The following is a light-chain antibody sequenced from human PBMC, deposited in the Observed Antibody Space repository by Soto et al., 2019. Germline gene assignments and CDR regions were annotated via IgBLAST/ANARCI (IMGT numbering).Light chain of an antibody. CDR2: EDS. CDR3: CSYAGSNIFAV. Sequence: QSALTQPASVSGSPGQSITISCTGTSSDIGSYDRVSWYQQHPGKAPKLMIFEDSRRPSGISNRFSGSKSGNTASLTISGLQAEDEADYYCCSYAGSNIFAVFGGGTKLTVL. V-gene: IGLV2-23*02. J-gene: IGLJ2*01. CDR1: SSDIGSYDR.